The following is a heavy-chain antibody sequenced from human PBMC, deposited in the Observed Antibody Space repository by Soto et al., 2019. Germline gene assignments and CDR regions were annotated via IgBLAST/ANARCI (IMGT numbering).Heavy chain of an antibody. D-gene: IGHD6-19*01. J-gene: IGHJ4*02. CDR2: ISGSGGST. CDR3: ANRGAGAATLLYSSGQRGPWLLMNDY. Sequence: GGSLRLSCAASGFTFSSYAMSWVRQAPGKGLEWVSAISGSGGSTYYADSVKGRFTISRDNSKNTLYLQMNSLRAEDTAVYYCANRGAGAATLLYSSGQRGPWLLMNDYWGQGTLVTVSS. V-gene: IGHV3-23*01. CDR1: GFTFSSYA.